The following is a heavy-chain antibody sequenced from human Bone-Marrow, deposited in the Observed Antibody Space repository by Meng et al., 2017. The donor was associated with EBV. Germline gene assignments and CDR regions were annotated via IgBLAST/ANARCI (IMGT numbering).Heavy chain of an antibody. Sequence: QVQLVQAGAGVKKPGASVKVSCKGSGYTFSSFDINWVRQATGQGLEWMGWMSPDSGKTGYAEKFQGRVTITADESTSTHYMDLSGLRSEDTAVYYCASESGRGFTPDYWGQGTLVTVSS. V-gene: IGHV1-8*01. CDR1: GYTFSSFD. CDR3: ASESGRGFTPDY. CDR2: MSPDSGKT. D-gene: IGHD3-10*01. J-gene: IGHJ4*02.